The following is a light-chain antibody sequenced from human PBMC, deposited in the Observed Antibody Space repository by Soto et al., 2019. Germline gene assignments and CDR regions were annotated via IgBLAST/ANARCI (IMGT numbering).Light chain of an antibody. J-gene: IGKJ1*01. Sequence: EILMTQSPVTLSVSPGERATLSCRASQSVSSNLAWYQQKPGQAPSLLIYDAFTRATGIPARFSGTGSGTEFTLTISSLQSEDFALYYCQQYNDLPLTFGQGTKVEI. CDR1: QSVSSN. CDR2: DAF. CDR3: QQYNDLPLT. V-gene: IGKV3-15*01.